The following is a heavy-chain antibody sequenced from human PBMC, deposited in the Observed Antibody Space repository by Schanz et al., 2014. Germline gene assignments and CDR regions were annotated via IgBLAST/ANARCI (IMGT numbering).Heavy chain of an antibody. J-gene: IGHJ4*02. CDR3: ARGGSGSHYRLDY. V-gene: IGHV3-11*04. CDR1: GFPFSDYF. D-gene: IGHD1-26*01. Sequence: QVQLVDSGGGLVKPGGSLRLSCTASGFPFSDYFMAWIRQPPGRGPEWVSYIRSSSTPIYYADSMKGRFTVSRDNAENALYLQMNSLRAEDTGLYFCARGGSGSHYRLDYWGQGTLVTVSS. CDR2: IRSSSTPI.